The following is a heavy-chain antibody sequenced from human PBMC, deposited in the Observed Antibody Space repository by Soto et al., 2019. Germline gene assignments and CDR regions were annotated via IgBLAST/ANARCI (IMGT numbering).Heavy chain of an antibody. D-gene: IGHD4-17*01. Sequence: RSLTCSVSGGSVSDNTYYWSWIRQPPGKRLEWIGYVYYSGTTNYNPSLKSRVTISVDLSKKRFSLRLSSVTTADTAFYYCATTTAVRNILRSRYCFDDWGQGTLVTVSS. V-gene: IGHV4-61*01. CDR1: GGSVSDNTYY. CDR3: ATTTAVRNILRSRYCFDD. CDR2: VYYSGTT. J-gene: IGHJ4*02.